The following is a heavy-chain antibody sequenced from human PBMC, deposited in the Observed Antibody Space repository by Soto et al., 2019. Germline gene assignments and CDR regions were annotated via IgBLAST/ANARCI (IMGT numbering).Heavy chain of an antibody. Sequence: SETLSLTCAVSGGSISSSNWWSWVRQPPGKGLEWIGEIYHSGSTNYNPSLKSRVTISVDNSKNQFSLKLSSVTAADTAVYYCARAAMGGSSWPFDYWGQGTLVTVS. V-gene: IGHV4-4*02. CDR1: GGSISSSNW. J-gene: IGHJ4*02. CDR3: ARAAMGGSSWPFDY. D-gene: IGHD6-13*01. CDR2: IYHSGST.